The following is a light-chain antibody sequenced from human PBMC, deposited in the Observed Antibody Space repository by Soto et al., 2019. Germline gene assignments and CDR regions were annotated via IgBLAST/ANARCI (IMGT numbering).Light chain of an antibody. Sequence: DIPMTQSPSSLSAFVGDRVTITCRASQGIRNELGWYQQKPGKAPKRLIYGASSLQSGVPSRFSGSGSGTEFTLTISSLQPEDFATYYCLQHNSYPRTFGHGTKVEVK. J-gene: IGKJ1*01. CDR1: QGIRNE. CDR2: GAS. V-gene: IGKV1-17*01. CDR3: LQHNSYPRT.